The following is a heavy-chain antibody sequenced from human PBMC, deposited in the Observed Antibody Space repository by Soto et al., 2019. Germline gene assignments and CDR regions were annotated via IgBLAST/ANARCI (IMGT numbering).Heavy chain of an antibody. Sequence: GGSLRLSCDASGFTLSGFAMHWVRQAPGQGLEWVAVISNDGTNQYYSESVKGRFTISRDNSKNTLYLQMNNLRAEDTAVYYCAKAYYYDSSGYYDNYYAMDVWGQGTTVTVSS. CDR2: ISNDGTNQ. J-gene: IGHJ6*02. V-gene: IGHV3-30*18. CDR1: GFTLSGFA. D-gene: IGHD3-22*01. CDR3: AKAYYYDSSGYYDNYYAMDV.